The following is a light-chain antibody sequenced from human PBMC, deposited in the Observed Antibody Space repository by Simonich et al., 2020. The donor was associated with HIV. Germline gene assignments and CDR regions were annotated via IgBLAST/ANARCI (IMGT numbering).Light chain of an antibody. CDR3: CSYAGSSTWV. CDR1: SSDVGSYNL. CDR2: EGS. V-gene: IGLV2-23*01. Sequence: QSALPQPASVSGSPGQSFTISCPGTSSDVGSYNLFSWYHQPPGKAPKVMIYEGSERPSGVSNRFSGSKSDNTASLTISGLQAEDEADYYCCSYAGSSTWVFGGGTKVTVL. J-gene: IGLJ3*02.